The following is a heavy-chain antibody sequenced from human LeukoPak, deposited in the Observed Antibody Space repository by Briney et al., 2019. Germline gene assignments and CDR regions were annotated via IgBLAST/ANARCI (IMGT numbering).Heavy chain of an antibody. Sequence: GASVKVSCKASGYTFTNYFMHWVGQAPGQGREGMGIINPRGGSTGYAQKFQGRITMTTDMATRKVYMELSSLESEDTAVYYCSRRDCVGDCYSNWFDPWGQGTLVTVSS. V-gene: IGHV1-46*01. J-gene: IGHJ5*02. D-gene: IGHD2-21*02. CDR2: INPRGGST. CDR1: GYTFTNYF. CDR3: SRRDCVGDCYSNWFDP.